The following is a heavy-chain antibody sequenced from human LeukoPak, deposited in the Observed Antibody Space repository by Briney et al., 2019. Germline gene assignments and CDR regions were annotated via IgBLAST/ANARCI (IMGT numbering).Heavy chain of an antibody. Sequence: PSETLSLTCTVSGGSISSSSYYWGWIRQPPGKGLEWIGSIYYSGSTYYNPSLKSRVTISVDTSKNQFSLKLSSVTAADTAVYYCARDTDSSGYPDAFDIWGQGTMVTVSS. CDR1: GGSISSSSYY. D-gene: IGHD3-22*01. V-gene: IGHV4-39*02. CDR2: IYYSGST. CDR3: ARDTDSSGYPDAFDI. J-gene: IGHJ3*02.